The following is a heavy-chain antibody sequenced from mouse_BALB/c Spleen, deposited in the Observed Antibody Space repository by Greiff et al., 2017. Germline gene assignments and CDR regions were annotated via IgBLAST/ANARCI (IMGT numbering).Heavy chain of an antibody. V-gene: IGHV5-6-5*01. Sequence: EVHLVESGGDLVKPGGSLKLSCAASGFTFSSYAMSWVRQTPEKRLEWVASISSGGSTYYPDSVKGRFTISRDNARNILYLQMSSLRSEDTAMYYCARTYYRYDDAMDYWGQGTSVTVSS. CDR1: GFTFSSYA. J-gene: IGHJ4*01. CDR2: ISSGGST. CDR3: ARTYYRYDDAMDY. D-gene: IGHD2-14*01.